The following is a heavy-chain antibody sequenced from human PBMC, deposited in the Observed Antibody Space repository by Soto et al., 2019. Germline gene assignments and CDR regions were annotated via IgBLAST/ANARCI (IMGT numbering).Heavy chain of an antibody. V-gene: IGHV3-23*01. Sequence: SGGSLRLSCAASAFSFNNFPMSWVRQVPGKGPEWVSSISGSGRTTYYAASVKGRFTISRDNSNSSLYLEMNSLRVEDTALYNCATNWAGDTFDVWGRGTMVTV. CDR3: ATNWAGDTFDV. J-gene: IGHJ3*01. CDR2: ISGSGRTT. D-gene: IGHD2-8*01. CDR1: AFSFNNFP.